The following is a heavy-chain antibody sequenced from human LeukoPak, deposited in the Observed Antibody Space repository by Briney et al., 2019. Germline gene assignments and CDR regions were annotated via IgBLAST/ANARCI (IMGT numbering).Heavy chain of an antibody. CDR2: ISGNGDST. CDR3: AKTNGYYDY. D-gene: IGHD3-22*01. J-gene: IGHJ4*02. V-gene: IGHV3-23*01. Sequence: PGGSLRLSCAASGFTFSSYSMNWVRQAPGKGLEWVSGISGNGDSTYYADSVKGRSSISRDNSKNTLYLQMDSLRAEDTAVYHCAKTNGYYDYWGRGTLVTVSS. CDR1: GFTFSSYS.